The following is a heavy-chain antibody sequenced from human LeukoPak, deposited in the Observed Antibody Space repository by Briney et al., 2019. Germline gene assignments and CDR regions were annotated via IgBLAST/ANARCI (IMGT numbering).Heavy chain of an antibody. D-gene: IGHD1-1*01. J-gene: IGHJ4*02. V-gene: IGHV1-8*01. CDR1: GYTFTSYD. CDR2: INLNSGNT. Sequence: GASVKVSCKASGYTFTSYDINWVRQASGQGLEWMGWINLNSGNTGFTQKFQGRVTVTRSTSISTAYMELSSLTSDDTAVYYCARTSTGTRGGYDVWGQGTLVTVSS. CDR3: ARTSTGTRGGYDV.